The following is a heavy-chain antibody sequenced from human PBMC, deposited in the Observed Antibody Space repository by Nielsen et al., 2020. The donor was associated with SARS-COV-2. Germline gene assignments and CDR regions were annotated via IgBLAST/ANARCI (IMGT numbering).Heavy chain of an antibody. J-gene: IGHJ4*02. Sequence: GESLKISCVGSGFSLSNYWMSWVRQAPGRGLEWVANIRRDSGARFYVDSVKGRFTISRDNAKNSLYLQVNNLRADDTAVYFCAKGNSGYDMFDFWGQGTLVTVSS. CDR2: IRRDSGAR. CDR3: AKGNSGYDMFDF. D-gene: IGHD5-12*01. CDR1: GFSLSNYW. V-gene: IGHV3-7*03.